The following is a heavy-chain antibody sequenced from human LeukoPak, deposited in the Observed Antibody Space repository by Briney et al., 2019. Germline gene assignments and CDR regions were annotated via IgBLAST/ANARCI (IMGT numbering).Heavy chain of an antibody. J-gene: IGHJ4*02. CDR2: IYYSGST. CDR1: GGSISSSSYY. Sequence: SETLSLTCTVSGGSISSSSYYWGWIRQPPGKGLEWIGSIYYSGSTYYNPSLKSRVTISVDTSKNQFSLKLGSVTAADTAVYYCARHVVGVGFDYWGQGTLVTVSS. V-gene: IGHV4-39*01. CDR3: ARHVVGVGFDY. D-gene: IGHD3-22*01.